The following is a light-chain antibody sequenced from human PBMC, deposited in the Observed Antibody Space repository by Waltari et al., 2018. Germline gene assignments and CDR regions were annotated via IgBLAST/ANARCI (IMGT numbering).Light chain of an antibody. V-gene: IGKV3-20*01. J-gene: IGKJ1*01. CDR1: QSVTTSS. CDR3: QQYGSSTWT. CDR2: GAS. Sequence: EIVLTQSPGTLSLSPGERATLPCRASQSVTTSSLAWYQQKPGQAPRLPIYGASSRATDIPDRFGGSGSGRDFTLTISRLEPEDFAVYYCQQYGSSTWTFGQGTKVEVK.